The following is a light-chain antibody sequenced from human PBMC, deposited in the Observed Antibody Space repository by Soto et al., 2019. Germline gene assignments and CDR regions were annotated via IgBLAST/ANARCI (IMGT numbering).Light chain of an antibody. CDR1: SSNIGAGYD. V-gene: IGLV1-40*01. Sequence: QSVLTQPPSVSGAPGQRVTISCTGSSSNIGAGYDVHWYQQLPGTAPKLLIYGNSNRPSGVPDRFSGSKSGTSASLAITGLQAEDEADYYSQSYDSSLSGSVVFGGGTKVTVL. CDR3: QSYDSSLSGSVV. J-gene: IGLJ2*01. CDR2: GNS.